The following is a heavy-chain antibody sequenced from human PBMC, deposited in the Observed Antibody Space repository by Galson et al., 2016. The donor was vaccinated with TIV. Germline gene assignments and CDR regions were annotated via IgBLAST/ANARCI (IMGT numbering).Heavy chain of an antibody. V-gene: IGHV5-51*01. CDR1: GYRFTNHW. Sequence: QSGAEVKKPGESLKISCKASGYRFTNHWIGWVRQMPGKGLEWMGVIYPGDSDTRYSPSFQGQVTFSADKSIRTAYLQWSSLKASDTAIYYCARHFRYSDSSGYHYFDSWGQGTMVTVSS. CDR2: IYPGDSDT. J-gene: IGHJ4*02. D-gene: IGHD3-22*01. CDR3: ARHFRYSDSSGYHYFDS.